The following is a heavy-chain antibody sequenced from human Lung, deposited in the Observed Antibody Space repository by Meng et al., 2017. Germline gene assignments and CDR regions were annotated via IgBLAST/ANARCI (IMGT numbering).Heavy chain of an antibody. D-gene: IGHD3-16*02. CDR1: GFTFSTYS. CDR2: ISSSSSYI. V-gene: IGHV3-21*01. J-gene: IGHJ5*01. CDR3: ARGRKDYGWGIYRSPWAWFDP. Sequence: GESLKISCAGSGFTFSTYSMNWVRQAPGTGLEWVSAISSSSSYIYYADSVKGRFIISRDNAKTSLYLQMNSLRAEDTAVYYCARGRKDYGWGIYRSPWAWFDPWGQGTLVTVSS.